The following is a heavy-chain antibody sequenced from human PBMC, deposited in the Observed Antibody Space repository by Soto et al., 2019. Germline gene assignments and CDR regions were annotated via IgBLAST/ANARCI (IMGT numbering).Heavy chain of an antibody. Sequence: SETLSLTCTVSGGSISRGGYYWSWIRQHPGKGLEWIGYIYYSGSTYYNPSLKSRVTISVDTSKNQFSLKLSSVTAADTAVYYCAREMIVPGFFDYCGQGTLVTSPQ. J-gene: IGHJ4*02. CDR1: GGSISRGGYY. CDR2: IYYSGST. D-gene: IGHD2-2*01. CDR3: AREMIVPGFFDY. V-gene: IGHV4-31*03.